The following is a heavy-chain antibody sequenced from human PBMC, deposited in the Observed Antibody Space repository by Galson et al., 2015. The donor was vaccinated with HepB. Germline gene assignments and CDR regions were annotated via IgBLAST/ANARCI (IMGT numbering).Heavy chain of an antibody. CDR2: ISYDGSNK. Sequence: FSSYGMHWVRQAPGKGLEWVAVISYDGSNKYYADSVKGRFTISRDNSKNTLYLQMNSLRAEDTAVYYCAKEGQLWSEYYFDYWGQGTLVTVSS. V-gene: IGHV3-30*18. CDR1: FSSYG. D-gene: IGHD5-18*01. CDR3: AKEGQLWSEYYFDY. J-gene: IGHJ4*02.